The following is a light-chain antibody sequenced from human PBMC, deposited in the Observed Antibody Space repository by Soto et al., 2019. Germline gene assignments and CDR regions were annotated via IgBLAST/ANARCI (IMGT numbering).Light chain of an antibody. CDR2: KAS. Sequence: DIQMTQFPSTLSASVGDRVTITCRASESISSWLAWYQQKPGKAPKMLIYKASNLQSGVPSRFTGSGSGTEFTLTISSLQPDDFAAYYCQHYSVFPLTFGGGNKVEIK. CDR3: QHYSVFPLT. J-gene: IGKJ4*01. CDR1: ESISSW. V-gene: IGKV1-5*03.